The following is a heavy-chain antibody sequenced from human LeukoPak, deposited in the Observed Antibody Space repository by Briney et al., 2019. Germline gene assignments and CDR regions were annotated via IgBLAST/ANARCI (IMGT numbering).Heavy chain of an antibody. Sequence: ASVKVSCKASGYTFTGYYVHWVRQAPGQGLEWMGWINPNSGDTDHAQNFQGRVTMTRDTSISTAYMELRRLRSDDTAVYYCARGSGWPHYYFDYWGQGTLFTASS. CDR2: INPNSGDT. CDR3: ARGSGWPHYYFDY. V-gene: IGHV1-2*02. D-gene: IGHD6-19*01. J-gene: IGHJ4*02. CDR1: GYTFTGYY.